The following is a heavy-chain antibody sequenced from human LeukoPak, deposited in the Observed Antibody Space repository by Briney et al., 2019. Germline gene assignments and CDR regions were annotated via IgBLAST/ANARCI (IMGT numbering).Heavy chain of an antibody. J-gene: IGHJ4*02. Sequence: SVKVSCKASGDTFGTFSFNWVRQAPSEGLEWLGGLTPLAGTPNYAQKFQGRLTISADRSTSTVYMELSRLTSEDTAVYFCAKFWSGYYTDWGQGTLVSVSS. D-gene: IGHD3-3*01. CDR3: AKFWSGYYTD. CDR2: LTPLAGTP. CDR1: GDTFGTFS. V-gene: IGHV1-69*06.